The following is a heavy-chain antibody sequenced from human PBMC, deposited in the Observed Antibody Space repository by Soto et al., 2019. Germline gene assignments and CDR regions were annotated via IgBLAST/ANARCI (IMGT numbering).Heavy chain of an antibody. Sequence: SVKVSCKASGGTFSSYAISWVRQAPGQGLEWMGGIIPIFGTANYAQKFQGRVTITADESTSTAYMELSSLRSEDTAVYYCARAAANGVSSGCPYYYYGMYFWGQGTTVPVSS. J-gene: IGHJ6*02. CDR3: ARAAANGVSSGCPYYYYGMYF. CDR1: GGTFSSYA. D-gene: IGHD6-19*01. V-gene: IGHV1-69*13. CDR2: IIPIFGTA.